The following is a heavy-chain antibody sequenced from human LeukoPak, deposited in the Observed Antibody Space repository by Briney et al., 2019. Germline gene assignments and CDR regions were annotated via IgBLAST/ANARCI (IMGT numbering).Heavy chain of an antibody. J-gene: IGHJ4*02. Sequence: PGGSLRLSCAASGFTFSSYSMNWVRQAPGKGLEWVSFISSSSSYIYYADSVKGRFTTSRDNAKNSLYLQMNSLRAEDTAVYYCARGARYYDSSGYYYVDYWGQGTLVTVSS. CDR1: GFTFSSYS. CDR2: ISSSSSYI. V-gene: IGHV3-21*01. D-gene: IGHD3-22*01. CDR3: ARGARYYDSSGYYYVDY.